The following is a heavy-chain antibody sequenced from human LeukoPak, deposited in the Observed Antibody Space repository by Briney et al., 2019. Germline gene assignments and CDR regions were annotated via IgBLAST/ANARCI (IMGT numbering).Heavy chain of an antibody. Sequence: PSETLSLTCTVSGGSINNYYWSWIRQPAGKGLEWIGLIYTSGSTNYNPSLRSRVTISLDRSKKKFSLKLTSVTAADTAVYFCARGAEYYAIWRGYAGYSDYWGQGISVTVSS. CDR2: IYTSGST. V-gene: IGHV4-4*07. CDR3: ARGAEYYAIWRGYAGYSDY. D-gene: IGHD3-3*01. J-gene: IGHJ4*02. CDR1: GGSINNYY.